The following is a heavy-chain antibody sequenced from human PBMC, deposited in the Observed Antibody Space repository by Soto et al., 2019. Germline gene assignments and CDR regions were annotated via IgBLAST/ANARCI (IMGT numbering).Heavy chain of an antibody. V-gene: IGHV3-30*18. J-gene: IGHJ4*02. D-gene: IGHD6-19*01. CDR1: GFTFSSYG. Sequence: GGSLRLSYAASGFTFSSYGMHWVRQAPGKGLEWVAVISYDGSNKYYADSVKGRFTISRDNSKNTLYLQMNSLRAEDTAVYYCAKTGYSSGWYAAYWGQGTLVTVSS. CDR2: ISYDGSNK. CDR3: AKTGYSSGWYAAY.